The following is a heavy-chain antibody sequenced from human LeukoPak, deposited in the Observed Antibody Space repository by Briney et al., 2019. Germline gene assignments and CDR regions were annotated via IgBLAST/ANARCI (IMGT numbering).Heavy chain of an antibody. J-gene: IGHJ4*02. D-gene: IGHD6-19*01. Sequence: GGSLRLSCAASGFTFSSYAMSWVRQAPGKGLEWVSAISVSGGSTYYADSVKGRFAISRDNSKNTLFLQMNSLRAGDTAVYYCARPTSGGWYELFYWGQGTLVTVSS. V-gene: IGHV3-23*01. CDR3: ARPTSGGWYELFY. CDR2: ISVSGGST. CDR1: GFTFSSYA.